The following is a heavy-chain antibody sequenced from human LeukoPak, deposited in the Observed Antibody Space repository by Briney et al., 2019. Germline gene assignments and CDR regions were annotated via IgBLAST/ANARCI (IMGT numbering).Heavy chain of an antibody. J-gene: IGHJ6*03. V-gene: IGHV1-69*01. CDR3: ARRGDIVVVPAASGYMDV. D-gene: IGHD2-2*01. Sequence: SVKVSCKASGGTFSSYAISWVRQAPGQGLEWMGGIIPIFGTANYAQKFQGRVTITADESTSTAYMELSSLRSEDTAVYYCARRGDIVVVPAASGYMDVWGKGTTVTVSS. CDR1: GGTFSSYA. CDR2: IIPIFGTA.